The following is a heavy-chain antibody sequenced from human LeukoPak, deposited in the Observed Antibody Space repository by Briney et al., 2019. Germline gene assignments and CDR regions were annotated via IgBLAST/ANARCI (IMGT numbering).Heavy chain of an antibody. J-gene: IGHJ3*02. Sequence: ASVKVSCKASGYTFTSYDINWVRQATGQGLEWMGWMNPNSGNTGYAQKFQGRVTTTRNTSISTAYMELSSLRSEDTAVYYCARGGFKSYAFDIWGQGTMVTVSS. CDR2: MNPNSGNT. CDR1: GYTFTSYD. V-gene: IGHV1-8*01. CDR3: ARGGFKSYAFDI.